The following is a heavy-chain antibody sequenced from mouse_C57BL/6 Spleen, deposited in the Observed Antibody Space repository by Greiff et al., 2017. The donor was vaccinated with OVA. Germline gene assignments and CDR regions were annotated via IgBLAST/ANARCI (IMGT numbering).Heavy chain of an antibody. Sequence: QVQLQQPGAELVKPGASVKMSCKASGYTFTSYWINWVKQRPGQGLEWIGDIYPGSGSTNYNEKFKSKATLTVDTSSSTAYMQLSSLTSEDSAGYYCARRAAQALYFDYWGQGTTLTVSS. J-gene: IGHJ2*01. CDR1: GYTFTSYW. V-gene: IGHV1-55*01. CDR3: ARRAAQALYFDY. D-gene: IGHD3-2*02. CDR2: IYPGSGST.